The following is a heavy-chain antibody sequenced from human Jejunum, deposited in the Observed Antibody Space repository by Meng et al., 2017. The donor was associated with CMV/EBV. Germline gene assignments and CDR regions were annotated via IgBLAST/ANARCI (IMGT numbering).Heavy chain of an antibody. CDR2: IYYSGST. CDR3: ASGIETGIVDL. J-gene: IGHJ5*02. CDR1: GASISSSDYY. D-gene: IGHD7-27*01. Sequence: LQLQESGPGLLKPSETLSLTCTVSGASISSSDYYWGWIRQSPGKGLEWIGTIYYSGSTYTNPSLNSAVTISVDTSKNQFSLKLSFVTAADTAVYYCASGIETGIVDLWGQGTLVTVSS. V-gene: IGHV4-39*07.